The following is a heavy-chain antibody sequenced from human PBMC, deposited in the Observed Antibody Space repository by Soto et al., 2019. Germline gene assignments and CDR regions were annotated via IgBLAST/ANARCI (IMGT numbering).Heavy chain of an antibody. CDR2: IYWDDDK. D-gene: IGHD2-2*01. Sequence: SGPTLVNPTQTLTLTCTFSGFSLSTSGVGVGWIRQPPGKALEWLALIYWDDDKRYSPSLKSRPTITKDTSKNQVVLTMTNMDPVDTATYYCAHSRIVYCSSTSCPRPYYYYYYMDVWGKGTTVTVSS. CDR1: GFSLSTSGVG. V-gene: IGHV2-5*02. J-gene: IGHJ6*03. CDR3: AHSRIVYCSSTSCPRPYYYYYYMDV.